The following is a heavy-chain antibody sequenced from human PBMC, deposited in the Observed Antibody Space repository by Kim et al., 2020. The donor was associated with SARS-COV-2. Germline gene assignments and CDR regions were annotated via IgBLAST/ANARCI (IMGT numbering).Heavy chain of an antibody. CDR1: GFTFSSYA. J-gene: IGHJ4*02. D-gene: IGHD3-22*01. CDR3: AKDPVVYYDSSGHGDY. Sequence: GGSLRLSCAASGFTFSSYAMSWVRQAPGKGLEWVSAISGSGGSTYYADSVKGRFTISRDNSKNTLYLQMNSLRAEDTAVYYCAKDPVVYYDSSGHGDYWGQGTLVTVSS. CDR2: ISGSGGST. V-gene: IGHV3-23*01.